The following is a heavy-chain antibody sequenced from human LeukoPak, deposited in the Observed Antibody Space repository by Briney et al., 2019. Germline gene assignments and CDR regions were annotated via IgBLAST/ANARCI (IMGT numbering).Heavy chain of an antibody. CDR1: GGSFSSYY. J-gene: IGHJ4*02. CDR2: INDSGST. CDR3: ARGIKPGLGEAPAY. D-gene: IGHD3-10*01. V-gene: IGHV4-59*01. Sequence: KPSEPLSLTCTVSGGSFSSYYWSWIRQPPGKGPEWIGYINDSGSTTYSPSLRSRVIVSLDTSKSQFSLKLSSVTAADTAVYYCARGIKPGLGEAPAYWGQGTLVTVSS.